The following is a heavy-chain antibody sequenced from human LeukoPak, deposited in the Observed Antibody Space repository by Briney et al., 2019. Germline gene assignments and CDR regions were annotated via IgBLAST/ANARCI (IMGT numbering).Heavy chain of an antibody. V-gene: IGHV3-30*18. D-gene: IGHD6-25*01. CDR1: GFTFSSYA. CDR3: AKGGRSVYYYYGMDV. CDR2: ISYDGSNK. Sequence: GGSLRLSCAASGFTFSSYAMHWVRQAPGRGLEWVAVISYDGSNKYYADSVKGRFTISRDNSKNTLYLQMNSLRAEDTAVYYCAKGGRSVYYYYGMDVWGQGTTVTVSS. J-gene: IGHJ6*02.